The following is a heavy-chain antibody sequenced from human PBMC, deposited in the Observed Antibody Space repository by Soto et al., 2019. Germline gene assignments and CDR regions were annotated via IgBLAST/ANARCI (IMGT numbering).Heavy chain of an antibody. CDR3: ARDPILEGYYYYGMDV. Sequence: GGSLRLSCAASGFNFNDYWMGWVRQAPAKGLEWVANIRQDGSKTFYVDSVKGRFTISRDNSKNTLYLQMNSLRAEDTAVYYCARDPILEGYYYYGMDVWGQGTTVTVSS. CDR1: GFNFNDYW. V-gene: IGHV3-7*01. D-gene: IGHD1-1*01. J-gene: IGHJ6*02. CDR2: IRQDGSKT.